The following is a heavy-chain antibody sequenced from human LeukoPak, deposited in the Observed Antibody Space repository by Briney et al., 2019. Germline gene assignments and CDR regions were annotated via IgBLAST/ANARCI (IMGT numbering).Heavy chain of an antibody. CDR1: GFTFSSYA. J-gene: IGHJ4*02. Sequence: GGSLRLSCAASGFTFSSYAMHWVRQAPGKGLEWVAVISGSGGSTYYADSVKGRFTISRDNSKNTLYLQMNSLRAEDTAVYYCAKDDDSSGYYPEFDYWGQGTLVTVSS. CDR3: AKDDDSSGYYPEFDY. D-gene: IGHD3-22*01. V-gene: IGHV3-23*01. CDR2: ISGSGGST.